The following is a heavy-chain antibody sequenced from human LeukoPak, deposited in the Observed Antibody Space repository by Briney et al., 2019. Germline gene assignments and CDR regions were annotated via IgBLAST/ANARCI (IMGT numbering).Heavy chain of an antibody. CDR3: AKGGYSSSSPFDF. D-gene: IGHD6-13*01. J-gene: IGHJ4*02. CDR2: ISSSGSST. CDR1: GFTFDNYA. V-gene: IGHV3-23*01. Sequence: GGSLRLSRAASGFTFDNYAMNWVRQAPGKGLEWVSGISSSGSSTYYADSVKGRFTISRDNSKNILNLQMNSLRADDTAVYYCAKGGYSSSSPFDFWGQGTLVTVSS.